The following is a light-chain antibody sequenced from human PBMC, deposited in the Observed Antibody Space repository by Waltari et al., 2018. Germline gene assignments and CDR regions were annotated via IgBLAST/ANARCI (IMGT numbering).Light chain of an antibody. CDR2: KIS. CDR1: QSLVYSDGNIY. V-gene: IGKV2-30*01. CDR3: MHGGHWPYT. J-gene: IGKJ2*01. Sequence: VVLTQSPLPLPVPLGQPASIPCIPRQSLVYSDGNIYLNWFHQRPGQSPRRLIYKISNRDSGVPDRFSGSGSGTDFTLKISRVEAEDVGIYYCMHGGHWPYTFGQGTKLEIK.